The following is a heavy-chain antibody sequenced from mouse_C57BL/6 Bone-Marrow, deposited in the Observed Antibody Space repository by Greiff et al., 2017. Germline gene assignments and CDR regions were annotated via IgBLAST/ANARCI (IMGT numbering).Heavy chain of an antibody. Sequence: VQLKQPGAELVMPGASVKLSCKASGYTFTSYWMHWVKQRPGQGLEWIGEIDPSDSYPNYNQKFKGKSTLTVDKSSSTAYMQLSSLTSEDSAVYYCARGDRYFDVWGTGTTVTVSS. CDR3: ARGDRYFDV. CDR2: IDPSDSYP. CDR1: GYTFTSYW. J-gene: IGHJ1*03. V-gene: IGHV1-69*01.